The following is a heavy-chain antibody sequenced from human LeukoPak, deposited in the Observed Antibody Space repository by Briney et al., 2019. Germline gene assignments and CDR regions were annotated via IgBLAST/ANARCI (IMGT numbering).Heavy chain of an antibody. D-gene: IGHD5-18*01. CDR1: GFTFSSYG. J-gene: IGHJ4*02. V-gene: IGHV3-30*02. CDR2: IRYDGSNK. CDR3: AKDTAMVQFYFDY. Sequence: GGSLRLSCAASGFTFSSYGMHWVRQAPGKGLEWVAFIRYDGSNKYYADSVKGRFTISRDNSKNTLYLQMNSLRAEDTAVYYCAKDTAMVQFYFDYWGQGTLVTVSS.